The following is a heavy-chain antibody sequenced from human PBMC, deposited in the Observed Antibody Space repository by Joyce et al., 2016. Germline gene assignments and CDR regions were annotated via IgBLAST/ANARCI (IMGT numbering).Heavy chain of an antibody. D-gene: IGHD1-7*01. CDR3: AHRTGSTSTGMDV. V-gene: IGHV2-5*02. Sequence: QITLKESGPTLVKPPQTLTLTCTFSGLSLSADGVGVDWIRQPPGKALEWIGLIFWDDDKRYSPSLKSRLSITKEGSKNQVVLTMTNLDPVDTATYFCAHRTGSTSTGMDVWGRGTTVTVS. J-gene: IGHJ6*02. CDR2: IFWDDDK. CDR1: GLSLSADGVG.